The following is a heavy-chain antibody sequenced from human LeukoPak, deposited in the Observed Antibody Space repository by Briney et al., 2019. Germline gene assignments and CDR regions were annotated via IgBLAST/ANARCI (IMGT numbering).Heavy chain of an antibody. V-gene: IGHV3-11*05. D-gene: IGHD3-3*01. CDR1: GFPFTSGFTFSDYY. J-gene: IGHJ5*02. CDR2: ISSTSAYT. Sequence: GGSLRLSCAASGFPFTSGFTFSDYYMSWIRQAPGKGLEWVSYISSTSAYTSYADSVKGRFTISRDNAKNSLYLQMNSLRAEDTAVYYCARDPIIERFLEWLSPPVWFDPWGQGTLVTVSS. CDR3: ARDPIIERFLEWLSPPVWFDP.